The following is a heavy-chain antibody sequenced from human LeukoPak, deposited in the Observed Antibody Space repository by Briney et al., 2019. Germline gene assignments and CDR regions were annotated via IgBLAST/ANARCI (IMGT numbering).Heavy chain of an antibody. Sequence: GGSLRLSCAVSGFTFRSYGMHWVRQAPGKGLEWVAVISNDGSNNYSADSVKGRFTISRDNSKNTLYLQMNSLRAEDTAVYYCAKEGYYDSSGYYDYWGQGTMVTVSS. D-gene: IGHD3-22*01. CDR1: GFTFRSYG. V-gene: IGHV3-30*18. J-gene: IGHJ4*02. CDR2: ISNDGSNN. CDR3: AKEGYYDSSGYYDY.